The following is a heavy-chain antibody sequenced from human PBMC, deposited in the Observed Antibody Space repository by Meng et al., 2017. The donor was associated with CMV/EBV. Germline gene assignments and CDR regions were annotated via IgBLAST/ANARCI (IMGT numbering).Heavy chain of an antibody. CDR1: GFTFSSYA. Sequence: GGSLRLSCAASGFTFSSYAMHWVRQAPGKGLEWVAVISYDGSNKYYADSVKGRFTISRDNAKNSLYLQMNSLRAEDTAVYYCARDVSSSWYVEYFQHWGQGTLVTVSS. CDR2: ISYDGSNK. D-gene: IGHD6-13*01. J-gene: IGHJ1*01. V-gene: IGHV3-30*04. CDR3: ARDVSSSWYVEYFQH.